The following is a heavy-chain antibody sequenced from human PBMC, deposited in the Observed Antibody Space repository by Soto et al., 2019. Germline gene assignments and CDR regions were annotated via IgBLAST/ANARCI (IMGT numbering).Heavy chain of an antibody. D-gene: IGHD2-2*01. J-gene: IGHJ4*02. V-gene: IGHV1-18*04. CDR2: ISAYNGNT. CDR3: ARVGCSSTSCYRFDY. Sequence: GASVKVSCKASGYTFTSYGISWVRQAPGQGLEWMGWISAYNGNTNYAQKLQGRVTMTTDTSTSTAYMELRSLRSDDTAVYYCARVGCSSTSCYRFDYWGQGTLVTVSS. CDR1: GYTFTSYG.